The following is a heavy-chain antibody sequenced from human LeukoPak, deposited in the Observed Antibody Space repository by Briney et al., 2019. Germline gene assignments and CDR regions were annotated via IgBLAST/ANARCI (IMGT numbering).Heavy chain of an antibody. CDR3: ARGYMVRGVQPHIYY. Sequence: GGSLRLSCAASGFTFSSYGMHWVRQAPGKGLEWVAFIRYDGSNKYYADSVKGRFTISRDNSKNTLYLQMNSLRAEDTAVYYCARGYMVRGVQPHIYYWGQGTLVTVSS. D-gene: IGHD3-10*01. CDR2: IRYDGSNK. CDR1: GFTFSSYG. J-gene: IGHJ4*02. V-gene: IGHV3-30*02.